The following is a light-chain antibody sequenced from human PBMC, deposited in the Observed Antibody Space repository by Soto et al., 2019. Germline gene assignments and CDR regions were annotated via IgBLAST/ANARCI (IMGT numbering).Light chain of an antibody. CDR1: QTVSNF. Sequence: EIVLTQSPATLSLSPGERATLSCRASQTVSNFLGWYQQKPGQAPRLLIYDASSRATGIPARFSGSGSGTNYTLTISSLVHEDFAIYYCEPVCTWPLTFAPGPRREFK. J-gene: IGKJ5*01. CDR3: EPVCTWPLT. CDR2: DAS. V-gene: IGKV3-11*01.